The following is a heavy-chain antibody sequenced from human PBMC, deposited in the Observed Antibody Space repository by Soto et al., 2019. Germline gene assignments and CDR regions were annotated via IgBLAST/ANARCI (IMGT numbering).Heavy chain of an antibody. CDR2: IYPGDSDT. CDR3: ARPGVPFCGDCFPDY. CDR1: GYRFTSYW. Sequence: GESLKISCKGSGYRFTSYWIGWVRKMPGKGLEWMGIIYPGDSDTRYSPSFQGQVTISADKSITTAYLQWSSLKASDTAMYYCARPGVPFCGDCFPDYWGQGTLVTVSS. V-gene: IGHV5-51*01. J-gene: IGHJ4*02. D-gene: IGHD2-21*02.